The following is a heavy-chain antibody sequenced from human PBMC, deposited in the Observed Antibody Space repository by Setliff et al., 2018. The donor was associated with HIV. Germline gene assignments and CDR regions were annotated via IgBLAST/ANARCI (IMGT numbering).Heavy chain of an antibody. CDR2: VYHSGNT. J-gene: IGHJ3*02. Sequence: TSETLSLTCTVSGHSVNSDYLWCWIRQPPGKGLEWIGSVYHSGNTYYMPSLQSRVTISVDMSKTQFSLNLNSVTAADTAVYYCARGQGCGGGCHYAFEMWGQGTMVT. V-gene: IGHV4-38-2*02. CDR3: ARGQGCGGGCHYAFEM. D-gene: IGHD2-21*02. CDR1: GHSVNSDYL.